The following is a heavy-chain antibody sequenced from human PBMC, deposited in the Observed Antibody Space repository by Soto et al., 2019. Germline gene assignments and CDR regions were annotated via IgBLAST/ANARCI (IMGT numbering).Heavy chain of an antibody. D-gene: IGHD2-8*01. J-gene: IGHJ4*02. CDR2: FDPEDGET. CDR3: ARGGYCTNGVCPTAFDY. Sequence: ASVKVSCKVSGYTLTELSMHWVRQAPGKGLEWMGGFDPEDGETIYAQKFQGRVTMTEDTSTDTAYMELSSLRSADTAVYCCARGGYCTNGVCPTAFDYWGQGTLVTVSS. CDR1: GYTLTELS. V-gene: IGHV1-24*01.